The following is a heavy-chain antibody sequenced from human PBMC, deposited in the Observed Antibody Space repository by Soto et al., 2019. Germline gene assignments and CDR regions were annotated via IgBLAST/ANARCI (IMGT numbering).Heavy chain of an antibody. Sequence: ASVKVSCKASGGTFSSYAISWVRQAPGQGLEWMGGIIPIFGTANYAQKFQGRVTITADESTSTAYMELSSLRSEDTAVYYCALERSPYYYDSSGERYWFDPWGQGTLVTVSS. CDR3: ALERSPYYYDSSGERYWFDP. J-gene: IGHJ5*02. CDR2: IIPIFGTA. CDR1: GGTFSSYA. V-gene: IGHV1-69*13. D-gene: IGHD3-22*01.